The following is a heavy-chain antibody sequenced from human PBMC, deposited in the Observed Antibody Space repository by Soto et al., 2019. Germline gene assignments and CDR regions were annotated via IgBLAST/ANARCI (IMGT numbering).Heavy chain of an antibody. D-gene: IGHD5-18*01. CDR3: ARESLRSNLWLQASKYYYYYYGMDV. Sequence: WASVKVSCKASGGTFSSYAISWVRQAPGQGLEWMGGIIPIFGTANYAQKFQGRVTITADESTSTAYMELSSLRSEDTAVYYCARESLRSNLWLQASKYYYYYYGMDVWGQGTTVTVSS. J-gene: IGHJ6*02. V-gene: IGHV1-69*13. CDR2: IIPIFGTA. CDR1: GGTFSSYA.